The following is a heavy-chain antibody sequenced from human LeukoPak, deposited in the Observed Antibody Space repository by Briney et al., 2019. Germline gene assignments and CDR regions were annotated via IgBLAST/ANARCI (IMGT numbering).Heavy chain of an antibody. J-gene: IGHJ4*02. CDR2: IRQDGSQK. CDR3: ARVTYYYDSSAYSYVQYYFDY. Sequence: PGGSLRLSCAASGFTFSSYWMSWVRQAPGKGLEWVATIRQDGSQKYYVDSVKGRFTISRDNAKNSLYLQMNSLRAEDTSIYYCARVTYYYDSSAYSYVQYYFDYWGQGTLVTVSS. D-gene: IGHD3-22*01. V-gene: IGHV3-7*01. CDR1: GFTFSSYW.